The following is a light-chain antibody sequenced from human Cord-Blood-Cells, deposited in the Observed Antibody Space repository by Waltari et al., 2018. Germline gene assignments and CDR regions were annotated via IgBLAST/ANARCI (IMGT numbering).Light chain of an antibody. J-gene: IGLJ1*01. CDR1: SSDVGCYNL. CDR2: EGS. V-gene: IGLV2-23*01. CDR3: CSYAGSSSYV. Sequence: QSALTQPASVSGSPGQSITISCTGTSSDVGCYNLVSWYQQPPGKAPKLMIYEGSKRPSGVSNLFSGSKSGNTASLTISGLQAEDEADYYCCSYAGSSSYVFGTGTKVTVL.